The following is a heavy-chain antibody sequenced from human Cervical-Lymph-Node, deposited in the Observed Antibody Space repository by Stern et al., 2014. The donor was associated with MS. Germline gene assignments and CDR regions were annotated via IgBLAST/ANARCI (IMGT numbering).Heavy chain of an antibody. V-gene: IGHV1-69*09. J-gene: IGHJ3*02. Sequence: QVQLVQSGAEVRKPGSSVRVSCKTSGGTFSSYTISWVRQVPGQGLEWMGRIIPMYDIANYAQKFQGRVTITADKSTSTAYMELSSLRSEDTAVYYCARVPLVVLVPRRGDAFDIWGQGTMVTVSS. CDR1: GGTFSSYT. D-gene: IGHD2-21*01. CDR3: ARVPLVVLVPRRGDAFDI. CDR2: IIPMYDIA.